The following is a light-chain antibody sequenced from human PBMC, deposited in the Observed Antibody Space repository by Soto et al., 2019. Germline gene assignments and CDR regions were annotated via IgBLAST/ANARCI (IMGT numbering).Light chain of an antibody. Sequence: QSVLTQPPSASGTPGQRVTISCSGTFSNLGSNFVFWYQQLPGAAPKLLISRNDQRPSGVPDRFSGSKSGTSASLAISGLRSEDEADYHCAAWDDSLRSVVFGGGTKVTVL. CDR3: AAWDDSLRSVV. CDR2: RND. CDR1: FSNLGSNF. V-gene: IGLV1-47*01. J-gene: IGLJ2*01.